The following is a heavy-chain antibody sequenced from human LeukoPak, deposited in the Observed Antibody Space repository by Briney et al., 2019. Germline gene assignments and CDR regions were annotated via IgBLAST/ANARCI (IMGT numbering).Heavy chain of an antibody. CDR3: ASPYSSSPSTYYYYYGMDV. CDR1: GYTFTSYG. V-gene: IGHV1-18*01. J-gene: IGHJ6*02. CDR2: ISAYNGNT. Sequence: ASVKVSCKASGYTFTSYGISWVRQAPGQGLEWMGWISAYNGNTNYARKLQGRVTMTTDTSTSTAYMELRSLRSEDTAVYYCASPYSSSPSTYYYYYGMDVWGQGTTVTVSS. D-gene: IGHD6-13*01.